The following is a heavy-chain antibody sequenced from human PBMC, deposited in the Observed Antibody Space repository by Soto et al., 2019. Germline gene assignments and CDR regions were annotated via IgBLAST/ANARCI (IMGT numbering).Heavy chain of an antibody. CDR3: ARDRSSGWYYFDN. Sequence: QVQLEQSGAEVKKPGASVKVSCKAFGYILTNYYMHWVRQAPGQGLEWMGIINPSTGTTTYAQKFLGRVTVTRDTSTSTVYMELTSLRSEDMAVYYCARDRSSGWYYFDNWGQGTLVTVSS. V-gene: IGHV1-46*01. CDR2: INPSTGTT. J-gene: IGHJ4*02. D-gene: IGHD6-19*01. CDR1: GYILTNYY.